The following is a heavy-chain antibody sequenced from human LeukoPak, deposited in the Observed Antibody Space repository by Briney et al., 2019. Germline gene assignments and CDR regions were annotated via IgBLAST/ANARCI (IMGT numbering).Heavy chain of an antibody. Sequence: GGSLRLSCAASGFTFSSYAMSWVRQAPGKGLEWVSAISGSGSNIYSADSVKGRCTISRDNSKNTLYLQMSSLRAEDTAVYYCAKGSNRGYYYAPPFDCWGQGTLITVSS. J-gene: IGHJ4*02. CDR1: GFTFSSYA. V-gene: IGHV3-23*01. CDR3: AKGSNRGYYYAPPFDC. CDR2: ISGSGSNI. D-gene: IGHD3-22*01.